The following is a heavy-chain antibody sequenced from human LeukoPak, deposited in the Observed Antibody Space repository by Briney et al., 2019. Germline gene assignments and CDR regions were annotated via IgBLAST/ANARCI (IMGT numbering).Heavy chain of an antibody. D-gene: IGHD3-16*01. CDR1: GFTVSSNY. J-gene: IGHJ4*02. Sequence: GGSLRLSCAASGFTVSSNYMSWVRQAPGKGLEWVANIKQDGSEKNYVDSVKGRFTISRDNAENSLFLQMNSLRAEDTAVYYCGRDSPLGALGAQGPLVTVSS. CDR2: IKQDGSEK. V-gene: IGHV3-7*01. CDR3: GRDSPLGAL.